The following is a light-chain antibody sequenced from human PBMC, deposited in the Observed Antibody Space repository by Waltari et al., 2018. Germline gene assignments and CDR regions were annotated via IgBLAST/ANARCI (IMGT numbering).Light chain of an antibody. CDR3: QQTYSVPLT. Sequence: DIQVTQSPSSLSASFGDRVIITCRTSQTITNYLNWYQPKPGKAPQLLIYAASNLQSGVPSRFSGSGSGTDFTLTISSLQPDDFATYFCQQTYSVPLTFGGGTRVEIK. V-gene: IGKV1-39*01. CDR1: QTITNY. CDR2: AAS. J-gene: IGKJ4*01.